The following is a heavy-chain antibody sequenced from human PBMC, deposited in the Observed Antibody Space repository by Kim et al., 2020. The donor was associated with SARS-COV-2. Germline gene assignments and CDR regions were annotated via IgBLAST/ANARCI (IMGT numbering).Heavy chain of an antibody. J-gene: IGHJ3*02. CDR1: GGSFSGYY. CDR3: ASLDSSQPDAFDI. V-gene: IGHV4-34*01. Sequence: SETLSLTCAVYGGSFSGYYWSWIRQPPGKGLEWIGEINHSGSTNYNPSLKSRVTISVDTSKNQFSLKLSSVTAADTAVYYCASLDSSQPDAFDIWGQGTMVTVSS. CDR2: INHSGST. D-gene: IGHD3-22*01.